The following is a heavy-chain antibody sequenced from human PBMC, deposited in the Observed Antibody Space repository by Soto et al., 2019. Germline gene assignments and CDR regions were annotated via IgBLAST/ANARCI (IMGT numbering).Heavy chain of an antibody. CDR3: ARAGSVGITIFGVVITTDYYYYGMDV. Sequence: ETLSLTCAVYGGSFSGYYWSWIRQPPGKGLEWIGEISHSGSTNYNPSLKSRVTISVDTSKNQFSLKLSSVTAADTAVYYCARAGSVGITIFGVVITTDYYYYGMDVWGQGTTVTVSS. D-gene: IGHD3-3*01. J-gene: IGHJ6*02. V-gene: IGHV4-34*01. CDR1: GGSFSGYY. CDR2: ISHSGST.